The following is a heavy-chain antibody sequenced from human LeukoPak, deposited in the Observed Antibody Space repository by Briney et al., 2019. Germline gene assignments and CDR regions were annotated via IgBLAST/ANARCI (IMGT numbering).Heavy chain of an antibody. V-gene: IGHV1-2*02. CDR3: GRGRLPTIGVVNPSYYFDY. J-gene: IGHJ4*02. CDR1: GYTFTDYY. CDR2: INPNSGGT. Sequence: GASVKVSCKASGYTFTDYYLYWVRQAPGQGLEWMGWINPNSGGTNYAQKLQGRVTMTRDTSISTAYMDLSSLRSDDTAVYYCGRGRLPTIGVVNPSYYFDYWGQGTLVTVSS. D-gene: IGHD3-22*01.